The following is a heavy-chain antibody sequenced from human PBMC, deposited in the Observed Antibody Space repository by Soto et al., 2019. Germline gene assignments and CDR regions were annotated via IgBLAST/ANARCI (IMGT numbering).Heavy chain of an antibody. Sequence: PGGSLRLSCAASGFTFSSYSMNWVRQAPGKGLEWVSYISSSSSTIYYADSVKGRFTISRDNAKNSLYLQMNSLRDEDTAVYYCARNYDFWSGYYGMAVRGQGTTVTVSS. V-gene: IGHV3-48*02. CDR2: ISSSSSTI. J-gene: IGHJ6*02. D-gene: IGHD3-3*01. CDR1: GFTFSSYS. CDR3: ARNYDFWSGYYGMAV.